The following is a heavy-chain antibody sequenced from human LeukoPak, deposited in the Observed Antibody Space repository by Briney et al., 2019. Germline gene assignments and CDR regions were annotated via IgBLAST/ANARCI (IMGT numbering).Heavy chain of an antibody. V-gene: IGHV1-69*13. CDR3: ARSPGYCSSTSCYIWFDP. CDR1: GGTFINYA. D-gene: IGHD2-2*02. CDR2: INPIFGTA. J-gene: IGHJ5*02. Sequence: SVTVSFKASGGTFINYAISWVRQAPGQGLEWMGGINPIFGTANYAQKFQGRVTITADESTSKAYMELSSLRSEDTAVYYCARSPGYCSSTSCYIWFDPWGQGTLVTVSS.